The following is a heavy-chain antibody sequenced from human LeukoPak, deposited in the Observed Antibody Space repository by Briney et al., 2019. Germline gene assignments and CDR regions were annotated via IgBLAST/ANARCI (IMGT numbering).Heavy chain of an antibody. D-gene: IGHD3-22*01. V-gene: IGHV4-59*08. Sequence: PSETLSLTCTVSGDTISSYYWSWIRQPPGKGLEWIGYVYSGNTNYNPSHKSRVTISVDTTSNQFSLKLSSVTAADTAVYYCANSTIASSGYFDYWGQGTLVTVSS. CDR2: VYSGNT. CDR3: ANSTIASSGYFDY. CDR1: GDTISSYY. J-gene: IGHJ4*02.